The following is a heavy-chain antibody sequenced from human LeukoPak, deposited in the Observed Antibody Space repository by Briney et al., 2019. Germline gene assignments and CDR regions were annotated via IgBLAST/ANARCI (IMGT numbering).Heavy chain of an antibody. CDR3: AREIIRLGQDDYFDY. CDR1: GFTFSSYS. D-gene: IGHD3-3*02. CDR2: ITTSSSYI. Sequence: PGGSLRLSCAASGFTFSSYSLNWVRQAPGKGLEWASSITTSSSYIYYADSVKGRFTISRDNAKNSLSLQMNSLRAEDTAVYYCAREIIRLGQDDYFDYWGQGTLVTVSS. J-gene: IGHJ4*02. V-gene: IGHV3-21*01.